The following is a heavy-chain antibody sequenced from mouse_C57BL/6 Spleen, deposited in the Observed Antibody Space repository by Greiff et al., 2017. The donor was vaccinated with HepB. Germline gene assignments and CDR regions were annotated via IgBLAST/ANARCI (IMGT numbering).Heavy chain of an antibody. CDR2: IYPGDGDT. Sequence: VKLQQSGPELVKPGASVKISCKASGYAFSSSWMNWVKQRPGKGLEWIGRIYPGDGDTNYNGKLKGKATLTADKSSSTAYVQLSSLTSADSAVYFCFQAWFAYWGQGTLVTVSA. CDR1: GYAFSSSW. V-gene: IGHV1-82*01. D-gene: IGHD3-2*02. CDR3: FQAWFAY. J-gene: IGHJ3*01.